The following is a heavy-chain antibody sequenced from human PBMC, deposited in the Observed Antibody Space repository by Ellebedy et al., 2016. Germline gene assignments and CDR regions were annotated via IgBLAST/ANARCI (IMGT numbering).Heavy chain of an antibody. V-gene: IGHV3-21*01. D-gene: IGHD3-3*01. CDR2: IVFSGTAA. CDR3: ARDGSEWSRDY. CDR1: GFTFSNYA. J-gene: IGHJ4*02. Sequence: GESLKISCVASGFTFSNYAMSWVRQAPGKGLEWVGTIVFSGTAAYYSDSVKGRFIISRDNAKNSLFLQMNSLRVEDTAVYYCARDGSEWSRDYWGQGTLVTVSS.